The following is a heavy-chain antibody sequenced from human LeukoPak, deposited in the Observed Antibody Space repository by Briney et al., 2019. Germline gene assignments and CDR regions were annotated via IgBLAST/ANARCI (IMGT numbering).Heavy chain of an antibody. V-gene: IGHV3-30*02. CDR1: GFTFSSYG. Sequence: GGSLRLSCAASGFTFSSYGMHWVRQAPGKGLEWVSFIRYDGSNKYYADSVKGRFTISRDNSKNTLYLQVNSPRAEDTAVYYCAKMAGYSNSLFDPWGQGTLVTVSS. CDR3: AKMAGYSNSLFDP. J-gene: IGHJ5*02. D-gene: IGHD6-13*01. CDR2: IRYDGSNK.